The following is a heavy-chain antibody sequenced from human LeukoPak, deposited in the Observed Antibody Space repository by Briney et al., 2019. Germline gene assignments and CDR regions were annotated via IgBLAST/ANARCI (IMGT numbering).Heavy chain of an antibody. J-gene: IGHJ4*02. D-gene: IGHD2-2*01. Sequence: PSETLSLTCTVSGGSISSYYWGWIRQPPGKGLEWIGSIYYSGSTYYNPSLKSRVTISVDTSKNQFSLKLSSVTAADTAVYYCASHIVVVPAATQRAHFDYWGQGTLVTVSS. V-gene: IGHV4-39*01. CDR3: ASHIVVVPAATQRAHFDY. CDR1: GGSISSYY. CDR2: IYYSGST.